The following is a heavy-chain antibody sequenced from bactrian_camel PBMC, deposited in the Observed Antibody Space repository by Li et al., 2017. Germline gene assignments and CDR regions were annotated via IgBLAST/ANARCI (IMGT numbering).Heavy chain of an antibody. V-gene: IGHV3S63*01. CDR1: ALTDDDYA. Sequence: VQLVESGGGHVEAGGSLTLSCTASALTDDDYAMGWFRQAPGKEREMVSSISTDGTTSYADSVKGRFTISRDNAKNMLYLQLNSLKTEDTAMYYCVRGDSSYTKTGLRGQGTQVTVS. D-gene: IGHD2*01. CDR3: VRGDSSYTKTGL. CDR2: ISTDGTT. J-gene: IGHJ4*01.